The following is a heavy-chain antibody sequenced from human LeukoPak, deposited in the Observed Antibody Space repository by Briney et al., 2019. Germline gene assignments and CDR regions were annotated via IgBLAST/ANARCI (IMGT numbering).Heavy chain of an antibody. J-gene: IGHJ5*02. CDR2: IYYSGGT. CDR1: GGSISSYY. Sequence: SETLSLTCTVSGGSISSYYWSWIRQPPGKGLEWIGYIYYSGGTNYNPSLKSRVTISVDTSKNQFSLKLSSVTAADTAVYYCARVEGNWFDPWGQGTLVTVSS. V-gene: IGHV4-59*01. CDR3: ARVEGNWFDP.